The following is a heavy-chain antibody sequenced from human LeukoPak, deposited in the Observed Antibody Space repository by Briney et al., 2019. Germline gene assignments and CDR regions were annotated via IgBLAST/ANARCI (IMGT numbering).Heavy chain of an antibody. Sequence: GASVKVSCKASGYTFTNYAINWVRQAPGQGLEWMGWINTNTGNPTYAQGFTRRFVFSLDTSVNTAYLQISSLKAEDTAVYYCARGNGRQGNWFDPWGQGTLVTVSS. CDR3: ARGNGRQGNWFDP. D-gene: IGHD1-1*01. CDR1: GYTFTNYA. V-gene: IGHV7-4-1*02. J-gene: IGHJ5*02. CDR2: INTNTGNP.